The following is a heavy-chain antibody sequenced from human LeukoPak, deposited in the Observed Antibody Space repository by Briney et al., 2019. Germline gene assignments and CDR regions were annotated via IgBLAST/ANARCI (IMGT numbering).Heavy chain of an antibody. V-gene: IGHV3-48*04. J-gene: IGHJ5*02. CDR3: ARDPDPLDSSGWYGRWFDP. CDR2: ISSSSRTI. Sequence: PGGSLRLSCAASGFTFSSYNMNWVRQAPGKGLEWVSYISSSSRTIYYADSVKGRFTISRDNAKNSLYLQMNSLRAEDTAVYYCARDPDPLDSSGWYGRWFDPWGQGTLVTVSS. CDR1: GFTFSSYN. D-gene: IGHD6-19*01.